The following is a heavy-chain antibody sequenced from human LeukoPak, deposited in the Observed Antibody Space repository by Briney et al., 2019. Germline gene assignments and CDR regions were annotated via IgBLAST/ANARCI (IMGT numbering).Heavy chain of an antibody. D-gene: IGHD6-19*01. Sequence: GGSLRLSCAVSGLIFSSYGIHWVRQAPGKGLEWVAFIRYDGTNKYYADSVKGRFTISRDNSKNTLYLQMNSLRAEDTAVYYCAKVGSGWCGVDYWGQGTLVTVSS. CDR1: GLIFSSYG. CDR2: IRYDGTNK. J-gene: IGHJ4*02. CDR3: AKVGSGWCGVDY. V-gene: IGHV3-30*02.